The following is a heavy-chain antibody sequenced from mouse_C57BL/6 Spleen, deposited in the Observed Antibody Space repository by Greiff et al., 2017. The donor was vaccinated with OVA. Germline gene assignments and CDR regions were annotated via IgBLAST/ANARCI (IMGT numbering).Heavy chain of an antibody. J-gene: IGHJ4*01. CDR3: ARGGSSDVYYAMGY. CDR1: GYAFSSYW. D-gene: IGHD1-1*01. CDR2: IYPGDGDT. Sequence: QVQLKESGAELVKPGASVKISCKASGYAFSSYWMNWVKQRPGKGLEWIGQIYPGDGDTNYNGKFKGKATLTADKSSSTAYMQLSSLTSEDAAVYFCARGGSSDVYYAMGYWGQGASVTVAS. V-gene: IGHV1-80*01.